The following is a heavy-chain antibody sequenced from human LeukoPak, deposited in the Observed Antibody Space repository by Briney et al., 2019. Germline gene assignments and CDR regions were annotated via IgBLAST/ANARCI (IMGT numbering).Heavy chain of an antibody. CDR3: ARGRVPAAIRYYYYYGMDV. CDR2: IYYSGST. J-gene: IGHJ6*02. V-gene: IGHV4-59*01. Sequence: SETLSLTCTVSGGSISSYYWSWIRQPPGKGLEWIGYIYYSGSTNYNPSLKSRDTISVDTSKNQFSLKLSSVTAADTAVYYCARGRVPAAIRYYYYYGMDVWGQGTTVTVSS. CDR1: GGSISSYY. D-gene: IGHD2-2*02.